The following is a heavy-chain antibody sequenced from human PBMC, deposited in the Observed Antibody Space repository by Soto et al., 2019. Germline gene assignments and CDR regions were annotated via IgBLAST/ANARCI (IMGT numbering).Heavy chain of an antibody. CDR3: ARASVLTYYSRHRNPYWFDP. J-gene: IGHJ5*02. CDR2: IYYSGNT. CDR1: GGSVGRGRYY. D-gene: IGHD3-10*01. V-gene: IGHV4-61*03. Sequence: SDTLSLTCAVSGGSVGRGRYYWSWIRQPLGKGLVWIGYIYYSGNTDYNPSLRGRASISVNKAKNHVSLQLTSVTALDTAIYYCARASVLTYYSRHRNPYWFDPWGQGTLVTVSS.